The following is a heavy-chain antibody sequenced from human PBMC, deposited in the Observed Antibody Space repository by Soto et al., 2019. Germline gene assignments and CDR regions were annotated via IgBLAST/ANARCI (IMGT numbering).Heavy chain of an antibody. CDR1: GFTFSSYA. V-gene: IGHV3-23*01. CDR2: ISGSGGST. D-gene: IGHD6-13*01. CDR3: AKSRAAAGTFHAFDI. Sequence: PVGSLRLSCAASGFTFSSYAMSWVRQAPGKGLEWVSAISGSGGSTYYADSVKGRFTISRDNSKNTLYLQMNSLRAEDTAVYYCAKSRAAAGTFHAFDIWGQGTMVTVSS. J-gene: IGHJ3*02.